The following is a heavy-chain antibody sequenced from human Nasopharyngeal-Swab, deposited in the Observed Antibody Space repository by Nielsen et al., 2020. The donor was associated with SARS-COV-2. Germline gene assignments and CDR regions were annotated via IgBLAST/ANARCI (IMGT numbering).Heavy chain of an antibody. CDR3: AKVRLRFLEWLLFDY. D-gene: IGHD3-3*01. J-gene: IGHJ4*02. CDR2: ISGSGGST. V-gene: IGHV3-23*01. Sequence: GRSLRLSCAPSGFTFSSYAMSWVRQAPGKGLEWVSAISGSGGSTYYADSVKGRFTISRDNSKNTLYLQMNSLRAEDTAVYYCAKVRLRFLEWLLFDYWGQGTLVTVSS. CDR1: GFTFSSYA.